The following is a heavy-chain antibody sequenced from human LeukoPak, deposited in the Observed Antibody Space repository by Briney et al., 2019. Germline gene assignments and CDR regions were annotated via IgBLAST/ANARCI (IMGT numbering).Heavy chain of an antibody. V-gene: IGHV3-9*01. CDR3: AKAVVPVISQHYFDY. CDR2: ISWNSGSV. CDR1: GFTFDDYA. D-gene: IGHD3-22*01. Sequence: GGSLRLSCAASGFTFDDYAMHWVRHVPGKGLEWVSGISWNSGSVGYEDCVMGRFTISRDNSKNTLYLRMNSLRAEDTAVYYCAKAVVPVISQHYFDYWGQGTLVTVSS. J-gene: IGHJ4*02.